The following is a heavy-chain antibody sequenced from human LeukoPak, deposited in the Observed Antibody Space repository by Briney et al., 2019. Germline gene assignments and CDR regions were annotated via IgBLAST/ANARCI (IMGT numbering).Heavy chain of an antibody. D-gene: IGHD1-26*01. CDR2: IYYTGRT. CDR3: ARGYSGTYLTVGY. V-gene: IGHV4-59*01. Sequence: PSETLSLTCTVSGGSISTYSWSWIRQPPGKGLEWIGHIYYTGRTSYNPSLKSRVTISVDTSKNQFSLKLSSVTAADTAMYYCARGYSGTYLTVGYWGQGTLVTVSS. CDR1: GGSISTYS. J-gene: IGHJ4*02.